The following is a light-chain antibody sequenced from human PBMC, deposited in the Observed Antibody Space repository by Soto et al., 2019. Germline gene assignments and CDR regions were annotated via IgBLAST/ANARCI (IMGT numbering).Light chain of an antibody. CDR3: DSYTSSSSYV. J-gene: IGLJ1*01. V-gene: IGLV2-14*01. Sequence: QSALTQPASVSGSPGQSITISCTGTSSDVGGYKYVSWYQQHPGKAPKLMINDVSNRPSGVSDRFSGSKSGNTASLTISGLQSEDEADYYCDSYTSSSSYVFGTGTKLTVL. CDR2: DVS. CDR1: SSDVGGYKY.